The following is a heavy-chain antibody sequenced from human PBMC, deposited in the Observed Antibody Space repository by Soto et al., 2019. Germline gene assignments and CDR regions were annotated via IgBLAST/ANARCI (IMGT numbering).Heavy chain of an antibody. D-gene: IGHD5-18*01. CDR1: GGSFSSYT. Sequence: QVQLVQSGAEVKKPGSSVKVSCKASGGSFSSYTFSWVRQAPGQGLEWMGRIIPLLDIANYPQNFQGRVTITADKSTSTAYMELSSLRSEDTAVYYCASGYSYGCFDYWGQGPRVTVSS. J-gene: IGHJ4*02. CDR2: IIPLLDIA. CDR3: ASGYSYGCFDY. V-gene: IGHV1-69*02.